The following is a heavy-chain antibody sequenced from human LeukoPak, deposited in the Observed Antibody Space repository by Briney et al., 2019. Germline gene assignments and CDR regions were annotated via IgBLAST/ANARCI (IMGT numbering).Heavy chain of an antibody. J-gene: IGHJ4*02. CDR1: GYTFTSYG. CDR3: ARGPATSLELIVGATTLAYYFDY. V-gene: IGHV1-18*01. CDR2: ISAYNGNT. Sequence: GASVKVSCKASGYTFTSYGISWVRQAPGQGLEWMGWISAYNGNTNYAQKLQGRVTMTTDTSTSTAYMELRSLRSDDTAVYYCARGPATSLELIVGATTLAYYFDYWGQGTLVTVSS. D-gene: IGHD1-26*01.